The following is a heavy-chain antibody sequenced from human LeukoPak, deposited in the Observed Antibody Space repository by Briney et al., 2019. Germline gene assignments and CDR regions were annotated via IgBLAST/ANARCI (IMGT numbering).Heavy chain of an antibody. D-gene: IGHD3-3*01. CDR1: GLTFGTSG. Sequence: GGSLRLSCAASGLTFGTSGMNWVRQAPGKGLEWVSSISSSSSYIYYADSVKGRFTISRDNAKNSLYLQMNSLRAEDTAVYYCARDLEGGSDAFDIWGQGTMVTVSS. J-gene: IGHJ3*02. CDR3: ARDLEGGSDAFDI. V-gene: IGHV3-21*01. CDR2: ISSSSSYI.